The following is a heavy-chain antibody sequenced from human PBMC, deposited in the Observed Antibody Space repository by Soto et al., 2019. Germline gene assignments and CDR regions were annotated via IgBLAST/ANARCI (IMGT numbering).Heavy chain of an antibody. CDR3: ARSLFLASTDTEPFDY. CDR1: RFTFISYA. Sequence: HPWGSLRLSCAASRFTFISYAIIFFRHSPVKGLEWVSSISGGGNDAYYADSVKGRFTISRDNSQNTLYLQMSSLRADDTAVYYCARSLFLASTDTEPFDYWGQGALVTVSS. D-gene: IGHD3-3*02. CDR2: ISGGGNDA. J-gene: IGHJ4*02. V-gene: IGHV3-23*01.